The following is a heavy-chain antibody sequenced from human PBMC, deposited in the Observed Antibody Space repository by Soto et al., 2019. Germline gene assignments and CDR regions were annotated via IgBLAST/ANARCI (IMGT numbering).Heavy chain of an antibody. V-gene: IGHV1-69*01. CDR3: ARESPGTMVRGVIDY. Sequence: QVQLVQSGAEVKKPGSSVKVSCKASGGTFSSYAISWVRQAPGQGLEWMGGIIPTFGTASYAQKFQGRVTITEDDSTSTAYMERSSLRSEDTAVYYCARESPGTMVRGVIDYWGQGTLVTVSS. J-gene: IGHJ4*02. CDR1: GGTFSSYA. D-gene: IGHD3-10*01. CDR2: IIPTFGTA.